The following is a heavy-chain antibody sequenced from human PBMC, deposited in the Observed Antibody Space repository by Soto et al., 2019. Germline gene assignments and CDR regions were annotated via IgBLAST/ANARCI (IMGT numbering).Heavy chain of an antibody. Sequence: PGWSLRLACASSGFTLMTYTMNWVRQAPGKGLEWVSSISISSSDRYYADSVRGRFTISRDNAKNALYLQMNSLRADDTAVYFCVRGMNPLFGGQGTLVTVSS. CDR3: VRGMNPLF. J-gene: IGHJ4*01. CDR2: ISISSSDR. V-gene: IGHV3-21*06. CDR1: GFTLMTYT.